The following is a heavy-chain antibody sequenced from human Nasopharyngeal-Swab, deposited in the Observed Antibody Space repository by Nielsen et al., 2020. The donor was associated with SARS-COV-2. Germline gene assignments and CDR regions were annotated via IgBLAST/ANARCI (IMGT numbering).Heavy chain of an antibody. J-gene: IGHJ6*03. V-gene: IGHV4-31*03. CDR3: ARGVSGYVNYYYYMDV. CDR2: IYYSGST. D-gene: IGHD5-12*01. Sequence: LRLSCTVSGGSISSGGYYWSWIRQHPGKGLEWIGYIYYSGSTYYNPSLKSRVTISVDTSKNQFSLKLSSVTAADTAVYYCARGVSGYVNYYYYMDVWGKGTTVTVSS. CDR1: GGSISSGGYY.